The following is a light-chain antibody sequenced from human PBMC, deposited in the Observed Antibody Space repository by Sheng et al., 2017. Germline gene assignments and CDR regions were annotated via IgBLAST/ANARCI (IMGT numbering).Light chain of an antibody. CDR3: QVWDTSSDHVV. V-gene: IGLV3-21*02. Sequence: SYVLTQPPSVSVVPGQAARLTCGGNRFGTRGVHWYQQKPGQAPVLVVCNDSDRPSGIPERFSGSKSGNTATLTISRVEAGDEADYYCQVWDTSSDHVVFGGGTKLTVL. CDR2: NDS. J-gene: IGLJ2*01. CDR1: RFGTRG.